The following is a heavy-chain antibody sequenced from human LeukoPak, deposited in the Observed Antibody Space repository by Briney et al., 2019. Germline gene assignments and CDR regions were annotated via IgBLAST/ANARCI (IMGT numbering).Heavy chain of an antibody. D-gene: IGHD3-22*01. CDR1: AFTFSSYG. CDR2: ISGSGGST. Sequence: PGGSLRLSCAASAFTFSSYGMSWVRQAPGKGLEWVSAISGSGGSTYYADSVKGRFTISRDNSKNTLYLQMNSLRAEDTAVYYCAKGRRGGYYDSSGYYYVFSGYMDVWGKGTTVTVSS. V-gene: IGHV3-23*01. CDR3: AKGRRGGYYDSSGYYYVFSGYMDV. J-gene: IGHJ6*03.